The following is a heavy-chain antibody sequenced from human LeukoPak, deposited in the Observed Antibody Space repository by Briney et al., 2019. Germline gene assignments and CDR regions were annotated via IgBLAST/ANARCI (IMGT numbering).Heavy chain of an antibody. J-gene: IGHJ4*02. CDR3: ARDPPTLNGFDY. CDR1: GFTFSSYG. D-gene: IGHD2-8*01. Sequence: TGRSLRLSCAASGFTFSSYGMHWVRQAPGKGLEWVAVIWYDGSNKYYADSVKGRFTISRDNSKNTLYLQMNSLRAEDTAVYYCARDPPTLNGFDYWGQGTLVTVSS. CDR2: IWYDGSNK. V-gene: IGHV3-33*01.